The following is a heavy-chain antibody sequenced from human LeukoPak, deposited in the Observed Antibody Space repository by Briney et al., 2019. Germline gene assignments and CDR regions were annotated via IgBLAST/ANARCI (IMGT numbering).Heavy chain of an antibody. CDR1: GGSISSYY. J-gene: IGHJ6*03. D-gene: IGHD3-10*01. CDR2: IYYSGST. CDR3: ARGTGYYGSGGYPHYYYMDV. V-gene: IGHV4-59*01. Sequence: SETLSLTCTVSGGSISSYYWSWIRQPPGKGLEWIGYIYYSGSTNYNPSLKSRVTISVDTSKNQFSLKLSSVTAADTAVYYCARGTGYYGSGGYPHYYYMDVWGKGTTVTVSS.